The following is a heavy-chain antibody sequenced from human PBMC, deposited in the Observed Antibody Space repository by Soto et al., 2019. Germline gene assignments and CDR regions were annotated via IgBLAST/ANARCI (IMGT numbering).Heavy chain of an antibody. D-gene: IGHD2-15*01. V-gene: IGHV3-7*01. CDR1: GFTFSNYW. Sequence: PGGSLRLSCAASGFTFSNYWMSWVRQAPGKGLEWVANIKLDGREKDCVDSVKGRFTISRDNAKKSLYLQMNSLRAEDTAVYYCARVGGFCSGGSCQVLFFDSWGQGALVTVS. J-gene: IGHJ4*02. CDR3: ARVGGFCSGGSCQVLFFDS. CDR2: IKLDGREK.